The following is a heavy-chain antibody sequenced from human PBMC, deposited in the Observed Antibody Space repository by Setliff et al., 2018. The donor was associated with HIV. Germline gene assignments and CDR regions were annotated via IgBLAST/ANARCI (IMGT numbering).Heavy chain of an antibody. V-gene: IGHV4-61*02. CDR1: GGSISSGSYY. CDR2: IYTSGST. D-gene: IGHD3-9*01. Sequence: SETLSLTCTVSGGSISSGSYYWSWIRQPAGKGLEWIGRIYTSGSTNYNPSLKSRVTISVDTSKNQFSLKLRSVTAADTAVYYCARGLSIFDWLTHLGAFDVWGQGTMVTVSS. J-gene: IGHJ3*01. CDR3: ARGLSIFDWLTHLGAFDV.